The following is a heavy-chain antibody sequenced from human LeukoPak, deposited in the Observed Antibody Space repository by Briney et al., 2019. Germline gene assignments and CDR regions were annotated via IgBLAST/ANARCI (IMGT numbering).Heavy chain of an antibody. CDR1: GFTFSSYA. D-gene: IGHD6-13*01. CDR3: ASSSWDSNAFDI. V-gene: IGHV3-30-3*01. Sequence: GGSLRLSCAASGFTFSSYAMHWVRQAPGKGLEWVAVISYDGSNKYYADSVKGRFTISRDNAKSSLYLQMNSLRAEDTAVYYCASSSWDSNAFDIWGQGTMVTVSS. J-gene: IGHJ3*02. CDR2: ISYDGSNK.